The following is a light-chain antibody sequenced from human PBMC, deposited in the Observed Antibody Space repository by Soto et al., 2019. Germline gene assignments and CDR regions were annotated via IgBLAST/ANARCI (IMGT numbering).Light chain of an antibody. Sequence: QSALTQPASVSGSPGQSITISCTGTSSDVGGYNYVSWYQQHPGKVPKLMIFGVFRRPSGISNRFSGSKSGNTASLTISGLQAEDEADYYCCSYTTTSTFVFGGGTQLTVL. V-gene: IGLV2-14*01. CDR2: GVF. CDR3: CSYTTTSTFV. J-gene: IGLJ2*01. CDR1: SSDVGGYNY.